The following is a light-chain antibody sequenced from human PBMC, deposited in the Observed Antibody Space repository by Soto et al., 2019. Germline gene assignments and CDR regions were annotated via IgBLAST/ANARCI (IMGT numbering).Light chain of an antibody. CDR3: CSYAGRSNVV. CDR2: EVN. J-gene: IGLJ2*01. V-gene: IGLV2-23*02. CDR1: SGDVGTYNL. Sequence: QSALTQPASVSGSPGQSITISCTGTSGDVGTYNLVSRYQQHPGRAPKLIIFEVNKRPSGVSNRLSGSKSGNTASLAISGLQADDEADYHCCSYAGRSNVVCGGGTKVTVL.